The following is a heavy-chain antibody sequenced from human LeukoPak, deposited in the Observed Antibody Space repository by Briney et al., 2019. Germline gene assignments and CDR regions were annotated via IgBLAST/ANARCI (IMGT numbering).Heavy chain of an antibody. CDR3: ARGSFWSGYYRGHNWFDP. CDR2: INHSGST. J-gene: IGHJ5*02. V-gene: IGHV4-34*01. Sequence: NPSETLSLTCAVYGGSFSGYYWSWIRQPPGKGLEWIGEINHSGSTNYNPSLKSRVTISVDTSKNQFSLKLSSVTAADTAVYYCARGSFWSGYYRGHNWFDPWGQGTLVTVSS. D-gene: IGHD3-3*01. CDR1: GGSFSGYY.